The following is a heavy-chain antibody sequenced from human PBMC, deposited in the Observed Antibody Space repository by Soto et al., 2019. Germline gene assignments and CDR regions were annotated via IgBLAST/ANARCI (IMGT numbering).Heavy chain of an antibody. V-gene: IGHV1-2*04. CDR1: GYTFTGYY. Sequence: ASVKVSCKACGYTFTGYYMHWVRQAPGQGLEWMGWINPNSGGTNYAQKFQGWVTMTRDTSISTAYMELSRLRSDDTAVYYCARVGGGYSGYDARGFDYWGQGTLVTVSS. D-gene: IGHD5-12*01. CDR2: INPNSGGT. CDR3: ARVGGGYSGYDARGFDY. J-gene: IGHJ4*02.